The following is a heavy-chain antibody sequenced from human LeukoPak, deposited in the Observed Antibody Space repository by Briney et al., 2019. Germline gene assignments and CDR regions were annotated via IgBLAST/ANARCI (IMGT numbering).Heavy chain of an antibody. J-gene: IGHJ4*02. CDR2: IYYSGNT. CDR3: ARTPPTVVSLFDY. Sequence: SETLSLTCTVSGGSISTGGYYWSWIRQHPGKGLEWIGYIYYSGNTYYNPSLKSRVTISVDTSKNQFSLKLSSVTAADTAVYYCARTPPTVVSLFDYWGQGTLVTVSS. V-gene: IGHV4-31*03. D-gene: IGHD4-23*01. CDR1: GGSISTGGYY.